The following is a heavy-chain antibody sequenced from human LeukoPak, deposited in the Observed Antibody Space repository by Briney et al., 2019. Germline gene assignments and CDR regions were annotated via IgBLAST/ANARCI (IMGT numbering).Heavy chain of an antibody. CDR1: GYTFSSYG. V-gene: IGHV1-18*01. CDR2: ISAYNGNR. J-gene: IGHJ4*02. CDR3: ARDESRGPYYFDN. Sequence: ASVKVSCKASGYTFSSYGISWVRQVLGQGLEWMGWISAYNGNRNYAQNLQGRVTMTTDTSTSTAYMELRTLRSDDTAVYYCARDESRGPYYFDNWGQGTLVTVSS.